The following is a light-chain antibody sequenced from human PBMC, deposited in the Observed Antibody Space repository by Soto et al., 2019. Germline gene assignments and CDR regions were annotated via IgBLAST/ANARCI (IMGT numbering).Light chain of an antibody. CDR3: QQSYTTPRT. V-gene: IGKV1-39*01. Sequence: DIQMTQTPSSLSASIGDSVTITCRPSQTIIGYLNWYQQKPGKAPRLLINAASNLQSGVPSRFRGSGSETDFALTITSLQPEDFAAYYCQQSYTTPRTFGQGTKVDIK. CDR2: AAS. CDR1: QTIIGY. J-gene: IGKJ1*01.